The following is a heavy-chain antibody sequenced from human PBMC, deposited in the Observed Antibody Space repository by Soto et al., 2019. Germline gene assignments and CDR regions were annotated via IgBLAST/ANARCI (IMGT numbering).Heavy chain of an antibody. CDR1: GGSFSGYY. V-gene: IGHV4-34*01. D-gene: IGHD6-13*01. CDR3: ARPKTIGAAAGKGWFDP. Sequence: PSETLSLTCAVYGGSFSGYYWTWIRQPPGTGLEWIEEINHSGSTNYNPSLKSRVTISVDPSKNQFSLNLNSVTAADTAMYYCARPKTIGAAAGKGWFDPWGQGTLVTVSS. J-gene: IGHJ5*02. CDR2: INHSGST.